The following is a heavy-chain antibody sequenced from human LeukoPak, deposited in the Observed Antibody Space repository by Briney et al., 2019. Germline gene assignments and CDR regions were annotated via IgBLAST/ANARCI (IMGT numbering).Heavy chain of an antibody. CDR2: IYPGNSDT. CDR1: GYSFTSYW. CDR3: ARRENYYGSGTYFADAFDF. Sequence: GESLKISCKGSGYSFTSYWIGWVRQMPGKGLEWVGIIYPGNSDTRYGPSFQGQVTISADKSITTAYLQWSSLKASDTGMYYCARRENYYGSGTYFADAFDFWGQGTMVTVSS. V-gene: IGHV5-51*01. J-gene: IGHJ3*01. D-gene: IGHD3-10*01.